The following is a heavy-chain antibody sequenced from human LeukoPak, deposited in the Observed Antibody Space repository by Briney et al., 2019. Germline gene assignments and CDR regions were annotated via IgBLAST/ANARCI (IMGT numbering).Heavy chain of an antibody. CDR2: IRDSGAST. Sequence: GGSLRLSCAASGFTFLTYAMSWVRQAPGKGLQWVSVIRDSGASTYYADSVKGRFNISRDNSKNTLYLQMNSLRAEDTAVYYCAKAGRSGWYPGWPFDIWGQGTMVTVSS. CDR1: GFTFLTYA. CDR3: AKAGRSGWYPGWPFDI. J-gene: IGHJ3*02. D-gene: IGHD6-19*01. V-gene: IGHV3-23*01.